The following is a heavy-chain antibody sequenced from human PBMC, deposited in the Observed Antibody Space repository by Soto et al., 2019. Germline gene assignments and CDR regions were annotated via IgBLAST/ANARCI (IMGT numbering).Heavy chain of an antibody. V-gene: IGHV3-15*01. CDR1: GFIFRNAW. Sequence: LVESGGGLVKPGGSIRLSCAASGFIFRNAWMSWVRQAPGKGLGWVGRIKSKSSGGTTDYAAPVEGRVTITRDDSKSILYLQMTSLTVEDTAVYFCTSEKGWRQSPLDSWGQGALVTVSS. CDR2: IKSKSSGGTT. CDR3: TSEKGWRQSPLDS. D-gene: IGHD4-4*01. J-gene: IGHJ5*01.